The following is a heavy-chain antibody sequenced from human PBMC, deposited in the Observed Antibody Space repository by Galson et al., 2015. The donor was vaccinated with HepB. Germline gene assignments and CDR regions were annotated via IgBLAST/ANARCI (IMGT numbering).Heavy chain of an antibody. Sequence: SVKVSCKASGGTFSSYAISWVRQAPGQGLEWMGGIIPIFGTANYAQKFQGRVTITADESTSTAYMELSSLRSEDTAVYYCARDRAGQGSRYFDYWGQGTLVTVSS. D-gene: IGHD3-10*01. J-gene: IGHJ4*02. CDR1: GGTFSSYA. V-gene: IGHV1-69*13. CDR2: IIPIFGTA. CDR3: ARDRAGQGSRYFDY.